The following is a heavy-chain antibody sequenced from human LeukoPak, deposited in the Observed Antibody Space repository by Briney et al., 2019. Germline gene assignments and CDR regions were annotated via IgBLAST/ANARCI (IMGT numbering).Heavy chain of an antibody. CDR1: GFTFNRHP. V-gene: IGHV3-30*14. CDR2: ISNDELSR. Sequence: PGGSLRLSCAASGFTFNRHPMHWVRQAPGKGLEWVALISNDELSRLYVDSVRGRFTISRDTSKSTLYLQMNSLRPEDTAVYYCARQAASLDYYHLYMDVWGKGTTVIVSS. J-gene: IGHJ6*03. CDR3: ARQAASLDYYHLYMDV.